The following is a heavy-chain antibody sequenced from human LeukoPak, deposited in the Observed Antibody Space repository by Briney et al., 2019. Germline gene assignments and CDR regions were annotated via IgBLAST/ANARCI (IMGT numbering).Heavy chain of an antibody. D-gene: IGHD6-13*01. CDR2: IGTAGDT. V-gene: IGHV3-13*01. J-gene: IGHJ5*02. CDR3: ARGRGIAAAGPGEDWFDP. CDR1: GFTFSSYD. Sequence: PGGSLRLSCAASGFTFSSYDMHWVRQATGKGLEWVSAIGTAGDTYYPGSVKGRFTISRENAKNSLYLQMNSLRAGDTAVYYCARGRGIAAAGPGEDWFDPWGQGTLVTVSS.